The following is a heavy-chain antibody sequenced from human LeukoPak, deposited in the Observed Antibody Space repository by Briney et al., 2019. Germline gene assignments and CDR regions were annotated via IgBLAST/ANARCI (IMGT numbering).Heavy chain of an antibody. CDR2: ISYTGSA. J-gene: IGHJ3*02. CDR3: AGRVGDSAFDI. CDR1: GGSVTSYR. Sequence: PSETLSLTCTVSGGSVTSYRWSWIRQPPGKGLEWIGYISYTGSANYNPSLKSRVTISVDTSKNKFSLKLSSVTAADTAVYYCAGRVGDSAFDIWGPGTMVTVSS. D-gene: IGHD1-26*01. V-gene: IGHV4-59*08.